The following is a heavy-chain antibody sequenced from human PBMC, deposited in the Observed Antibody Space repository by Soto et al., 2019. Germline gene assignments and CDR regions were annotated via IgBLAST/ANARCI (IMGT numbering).Heavy chain of an antibody. CDR3: ARGANVDMNWFDP. CDR2: MNPNSGNT. D-gene: IGHD2-15*01. V-gene: IGHV1-8*01. CDR1: GYTFTSYD. J-gene: IGHJ5*02. Sequence: ASVKVSCKASGYTFTSYDINWVRQATGQGLEWMGWMNPNSGNTGYAQKFQGRVTMTRNTSISTAYMELSSLRSEDTAVFYCARGANVDMNWFDPWGQGTLVTVSS.